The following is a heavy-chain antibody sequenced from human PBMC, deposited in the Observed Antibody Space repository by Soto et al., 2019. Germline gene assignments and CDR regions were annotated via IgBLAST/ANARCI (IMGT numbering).Heavy chain of an antibody. CDR1: GASINKSVDF. D-gene: IGHD3-22*01. J-gene: IGHJ2*01. V-gene: IGHV4-30-4*01. Sequence: LPLTCARSGASINKSVDFGGCRLHPPGKGLEWIGYVYYSGTTDYIPSLKSRLSMSIDKSQNQFTLKLNSVTAADTATYYCGRMSYSYDKRYFDISGHGILVTV. CDR2: VYYSGTT. CDR3: GRMSYSYDKRYFDI.